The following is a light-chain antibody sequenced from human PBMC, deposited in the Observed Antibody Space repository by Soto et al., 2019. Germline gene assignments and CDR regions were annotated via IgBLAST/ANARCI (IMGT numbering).Light chain of an antibody. CDR1: SSDVGGYNY. J-gene: IGLJ2*01. CDR3: SSYTSSSTLGV. Sequence: QSALTQPASVSGSPGQSITISCTGTSSDVGGYNYVSWYQQHPGKAPKLMIYDVSNRPSGVSNRFSGSKSGNTASLTNSGLQAEDEADYYCSSYTSSSTLGVFGGGTQLTVL. CDR2: DVS. V-gene: IGLV2-14*01.